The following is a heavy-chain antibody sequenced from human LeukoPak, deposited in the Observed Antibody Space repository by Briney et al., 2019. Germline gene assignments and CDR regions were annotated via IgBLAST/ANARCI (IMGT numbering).Heavy chain of an antibody. CDR3: ARDLSNVITFGGVIAY. D-gene: IGHD3-16*02. Sequence: GGSLRLSCAASGFTFSSYSMNWVRQAPGKGLEWVSSISSSSTYIYYADSVKGRFTISRDNAKNSLYLLMNSLRAEDTAVYYCARDLSNVITFGGVIAYWGQGTLVTVSS. CDR2: ISSSSTYI. V-gene: IGHV3-21*01. J-gene: IGHJ4*02. CDR1: GFTFSSYS.